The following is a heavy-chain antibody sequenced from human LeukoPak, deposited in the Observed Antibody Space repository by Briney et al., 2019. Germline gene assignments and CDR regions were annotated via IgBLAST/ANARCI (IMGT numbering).Heavy chain of an antibody. J-gene: IGHJ4*02. Sequence: GGSLRLSCAASGFTFTSYAMYWVRQAPGKGLEWVSGIFGSGGNPHYADSVQGRFTISRDNSKNTLYLQMNSLRAEDTAVYYCAKNWRRGRLLTDFDYWGQGTLVTVSS. D-gene: IGHD1-14*01. CDR2: IFGSGGNP. CDR1: GFTFTSYA. V-gene: IGHV3-23*01. CDR3: AKNWRRGRLLTDFDY.